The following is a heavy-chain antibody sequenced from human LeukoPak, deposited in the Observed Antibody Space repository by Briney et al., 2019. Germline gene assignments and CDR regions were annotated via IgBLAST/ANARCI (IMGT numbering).Heavy chain of an antibody. Sequence: SETLSPTCTVSGGSITTYYWTWIRQPPGKGLEWIGYINYSGSTNYNPSLKSRVTISVDTSKNQFSLKLSSVTAADTAVYYCARAQLNLLVDFGMDVWGQGTTVTVSS. J-gene: IGHJ6*02. V-gene: IGHV4-59*01. CDR1: GGSITTYY. CDR3: ARAQLNLLVDFGMDV. D-gene: IGHD1-1*01. CDR2: INYSGST.